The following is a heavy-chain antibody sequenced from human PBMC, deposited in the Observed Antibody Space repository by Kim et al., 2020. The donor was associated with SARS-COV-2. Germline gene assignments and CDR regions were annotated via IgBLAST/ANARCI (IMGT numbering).Heavy chain of an antibody. J-gene: IGHJ4*02. V-gene: IGHV5-51*01. CDR3: VRRAGSYSTSSVDY. CDR2: IYPDDSDT. Sequence: GESLKISCKGFGYSFINYWIGWVRQMPGKGLEWVGIIYPDDSDTRYGPSFRGQVTISADKSPNTAYLQWTRLKASDSAMYYCVRRAGSYSTSSVDYWGQGTLVTVSS. CDR1: GYSFINYW. D-gene: IGHD6-6*01.